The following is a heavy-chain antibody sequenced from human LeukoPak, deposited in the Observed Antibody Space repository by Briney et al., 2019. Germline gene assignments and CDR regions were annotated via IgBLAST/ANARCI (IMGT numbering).Heavy chain of an antibody. V-gene: IGHV3-30*04. CDR3: VRQDCSGGSCYLDS. D-gene: IGHD2-15*01. Sequence: GGSLRLSCAASGFIFSNYAMHWVRQAPGKGPDWVAVISYHGKDQYYADSVKGRFTISRDYSKNTLDLQMNSLRTEDTAVYYCVRQDCSGGSCYLDSWGQGTLVTVSS. J-gene: IGHJ4*02. CDR1: GFIFSNYA. CDR2: ISYHGKDQ.